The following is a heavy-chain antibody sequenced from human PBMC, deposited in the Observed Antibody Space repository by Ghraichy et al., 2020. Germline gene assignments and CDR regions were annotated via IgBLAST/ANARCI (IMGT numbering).Heavy chain of an antibody. CDR3: AYSTMSAVC. CDR1: GFTLSSYW. J-gene: IGHJ4*02. V-gene: IGHV3-7*03. D-gene: IGHD2-2*01. Sequence: GESLNISCAASGFTLSSYWMNWVRQAPGKGLEWVANIKQDGSEKNYVDSVKGRFIISRDNAKNSLHLQMSSLRAEDTALYYCAYSTMSAVCWGQGTLVTVSS. CDR2: IKQDGSEK.